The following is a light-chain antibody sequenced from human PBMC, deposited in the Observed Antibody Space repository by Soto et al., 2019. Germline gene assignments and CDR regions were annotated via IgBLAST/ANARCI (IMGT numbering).Light chain of an antibody. V-gene: IGKV3-15*01. CDR3: QQYNNWPRT. J-gene: IGKJ1*01. CDR1: QSVGSK. Sequence: ETLMTQSPATLSVSPGERATLSCRASQSVGSKVAWYQQKPGQAPSLLIYGASTRASGIPARFSGSGSETEFTLTISSLQSEDFAVYYCQQYNNWPRTFGQGTKVDIK. CDR2: GAS.